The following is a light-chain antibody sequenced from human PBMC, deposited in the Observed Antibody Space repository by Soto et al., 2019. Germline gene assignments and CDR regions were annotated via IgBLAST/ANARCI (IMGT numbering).Light chain of an antibody. CDR1: QSVSSN. CDR3: QQYHSSPRT. Sequence: DIVMTQSPAHMSVSPGERATLSCRASQSVSSNLAWYQQKPGQAPRLLIYGASYRATGIPDRFSGSGSGTDFTLTISRLEPEDFAVYYCQQYHSSPRTFGQGTKVDIK. J-gene: IGKJ1*01. CDR2: GAS. V-gene: IGKV3D-15*01.